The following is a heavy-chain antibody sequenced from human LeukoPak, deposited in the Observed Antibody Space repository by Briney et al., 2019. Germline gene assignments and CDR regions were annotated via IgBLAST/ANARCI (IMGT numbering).Heavy chain of an antibody. CDR1: GGTFSSYA. Sequence: SVKVSCKASGGTFSSYAISWVRQAPGQGLEWMGGIIPIFGTANYAQKFQGRVTITADESTSTAYMELSSLRSEDTAVYYCARCSSCYPYYYYYYMNVWGKGTTVTVSS. CDR3: ARCSSCYPYYYYYYMNV. J-gene: IGHJ6*03. CDR2: IIPIFGTA. V-gene: IGHV1-69*01. D-gene: IGHD2-15*01.